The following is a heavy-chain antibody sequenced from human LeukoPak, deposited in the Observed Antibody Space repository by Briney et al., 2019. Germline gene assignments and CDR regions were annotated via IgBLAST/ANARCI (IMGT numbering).Heavy chain of an antibody. CDR1: GYTFTSYY. Sequence: ASVKVSCKASGYTFTSYYIHWVRQAPGQGLEWMGIINPSGGSTSYAQKFQGRVTMTRDTSTSTVYMELSSLRSEDTAVYYCARESSRGRYCSSTSCYDDAFDIWGQGTMVTVSS. V-gene: IGHV1-46*01. D-gene: IGHD2-2*01. J-gene: IGHJ3*02. CDR3: ARESSRGRYCSSTSCYDDAFDI. CDR2: INPSGGST.